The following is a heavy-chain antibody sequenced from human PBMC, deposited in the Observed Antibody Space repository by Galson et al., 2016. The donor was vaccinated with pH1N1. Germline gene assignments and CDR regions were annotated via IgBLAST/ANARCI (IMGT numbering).Heavy chain of an antibody. J-gene: IGHJ3*02. CDR1: GGIFSSYA. CDR2: IIPAVGTT. V-gene: IGHV1-69*05. Sequence: SVKVSCKASGGIFSSYAISWVRQAPGQGLEWMGRIIPAVGTTNLAQKFQGRVTLTTDEVKTTFYMELNSLRSDDTAVYYCARVWFERTSGTKGAFDIWGQGSMVTVSS. CDR3: ARVWFERTSGTKGAFDI. D-gene: IGHD1-26*01.